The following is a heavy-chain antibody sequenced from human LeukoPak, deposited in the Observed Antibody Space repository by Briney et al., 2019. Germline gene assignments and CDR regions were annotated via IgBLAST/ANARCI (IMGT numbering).Heavy chain of an antibody. CDR2: IWYDGSNK. CDR1: GFTFSSYG. Sequence: GGSLRLSCAASGFTFSSYGMHWVRQAPGKGPEWVAGIWYDGSNKYYADSVKGRFTISRDNSKNTLYLQMNSLRAEDTAVYYCARNQDYGVYNSVGAFDIWGQGTMVTVSS. J-gene: IGHJ3*02. D-gene: IGHD4-17*01. CDR3: ARNQDYGVYNSVGAFDI. V-gene: IGHV3-33*01.